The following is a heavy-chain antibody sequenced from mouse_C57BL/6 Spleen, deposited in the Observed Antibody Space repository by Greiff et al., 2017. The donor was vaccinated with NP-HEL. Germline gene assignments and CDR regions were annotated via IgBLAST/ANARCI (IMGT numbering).Heavy chain of an antibody. D-gene: IGHD2-4*01. J-gene: IGHJ2*01. CDR1: GYTFTSYW. CDR3: AREDMRLPTCDY. Sequence: QVQLQQPGAELVKPGASVKMSCKASGYTFTSYWITWVKQRPGQGLEWIGDIYPGSGSTNYNEKFKSKATLTVDTSSSTAYMQLSSLTSEDSAVYYCAREDMRLPTCDYWGQGTTLTVSS. CDR2: IYPGSGST. V-gene: IGHV1-55*01.